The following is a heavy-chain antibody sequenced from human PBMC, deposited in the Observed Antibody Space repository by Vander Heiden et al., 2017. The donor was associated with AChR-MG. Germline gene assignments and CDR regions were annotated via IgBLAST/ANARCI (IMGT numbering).Heavy chain of an antibody. CDR2: IIPVFGTV. J-gene: IGHJ6*02. CDR3: ATGGSWDGYYGMDV. Sequence: QVQLVQSGAEVKKPGSSVKVSCKASGGTFSSYAISWVRQAPGQGLEWMGGIIPVFGTVVYAQKFQGRVTIIADESTSTAYMELSSLRSEDTAVYYCATGGSWDGYYGMDVWGQGTTVTVS. D-gene: IGHD1-26*01. V-gene: IGHV1-69*01. CDR1: GGTFSSYA.